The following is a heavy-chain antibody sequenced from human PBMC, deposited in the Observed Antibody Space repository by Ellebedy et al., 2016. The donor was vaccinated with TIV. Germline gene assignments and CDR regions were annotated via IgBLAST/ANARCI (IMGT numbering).Heavy chain of an antibody. Sequence: GESLKISCAASGFTFSNYWMSWVRQAPGKGLEWVANIKQDGSETYYVDSVKGRFSISRDNAKKSLYLQMNSLRDEDTALYCCARDQWLGRAYYFDYWGQGTLVTVFS. CDR1: GFTFSNYW. V-gene: IGHV3-7*01. D-gene: IGHD6-19*01. J-gene: IGHJ4*01. CDR2: IKQDGSET. CDR3: ARDQWLGRAYYFDY.